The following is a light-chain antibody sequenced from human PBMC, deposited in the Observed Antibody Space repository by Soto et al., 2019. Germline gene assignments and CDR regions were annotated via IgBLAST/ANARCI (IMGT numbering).Light chain of an antibody. V-gene: IGLV1-40*01. Sequence: QPVLTQPPSVSWAPGQRVTISCTGSSSNIGAGYDVHWYQQLPGTAPKLLIYGNSNRPSGVPDRFSGSKSGTSASLAITGLQAEDEADYYCQSYDSSLSGSVVFGGGTKLTVL. CDR2: GNS. CDR3: QSYDSSLSGSVV. CDR1: SSNIGAGYD. J-gene: IGLJ2*01.